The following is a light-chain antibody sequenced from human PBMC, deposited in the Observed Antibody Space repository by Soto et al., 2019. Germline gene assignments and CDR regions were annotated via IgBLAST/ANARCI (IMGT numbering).Light chain of an antibody. V-gene: IGLV2-14*01. CDR3: SSYTSSSTVI. CDR2: YVR. CDR1: SSDVGGYNY. Sequence: QSALTQPASVSGSPGQSITISCTGTSSDVGGYNYISWYQQHPGKAPKFIIYYVRNRPSGVSNRFSGSRSGNTASLTISGLQAEDEADYYCSSYTSSSTVIFVGGTKLTVL. J-gene: IGLJ2*01.